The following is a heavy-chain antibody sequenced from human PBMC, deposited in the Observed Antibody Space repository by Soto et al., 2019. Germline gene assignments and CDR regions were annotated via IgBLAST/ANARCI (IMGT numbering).Heavy chain of an antibody. Sequence: QVQLQQWGAGLLKPSETLSLTCAVYGGSFSGYYWSWIRQPPGKGLEWIGEINHSGSTNSNPSLKSRVTISVDTSKNPFSLKLSSVTAADTAVYYCARWGSGWYYFDYWGQGTLVTVSS. CDR2: INHSGST. CDR3: ARWGSGWYYFDY. J-gene: IGHJ4*02. D-gene: IGHD6-19*01. V-gene: IGHV4-34*01. CDR1: GGSFSGYY.